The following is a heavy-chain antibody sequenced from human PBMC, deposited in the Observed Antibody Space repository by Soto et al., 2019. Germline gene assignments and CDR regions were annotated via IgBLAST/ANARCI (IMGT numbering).Heavy chain of an antibody. J-gene: IGHJ4*02. CDR2: VFYTGFT. CDR3: ATSQKGYNWNYFDH. CDR1: GASISGSYYY. Sequence: SEILSLTXAVSGASISGSYYYWAWLRQSPGKGPEWIGSVFYTGFTSYNPSLESRVSVSVDTSKSQFSLKLSAVTAADTAVYYCATSQKGYNWNYFDHWGQGALVTVSS. D-gene: IGHD1-20*01. V-gene: IGHV4-39*01.